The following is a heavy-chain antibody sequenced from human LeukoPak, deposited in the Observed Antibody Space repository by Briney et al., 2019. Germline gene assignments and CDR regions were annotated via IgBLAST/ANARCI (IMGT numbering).Heavy chain of an antibody. D-gene: IGHD5-12*01. Sequence: PGGSLRLSCVVSGVTFSSYAMHWVRQAPGKGLEWVAVISYDGGSQYYADSVKGRFTISRDSSLSLQMNSLRTEDTAVYYCARAAFSGFGIDYWGQGTLVTVSS. CDR2: ISYDGGSQ. V-gene: IGHV3-30*03. J-gene: IGHJ4*02. CDR3: ARAAFSGFGIDY. CDR1: GVTFSSYA.